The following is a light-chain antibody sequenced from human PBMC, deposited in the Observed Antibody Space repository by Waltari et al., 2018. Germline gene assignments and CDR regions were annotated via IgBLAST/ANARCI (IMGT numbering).Light chain of an antibody. CDR1: SSDVGGYNY. V-gene: IGLV2-8*01. J-gene: IGLJ1*01. CDR2: EVS. CDR3: SSYGGSNNFYV. Sequence: QSALTQTTSASGSPGQSVTISCAGTSSDVGGYNYVSWYPHHPGKAPKLIIYEVSKPPSGVPDRFSGSKSGNTASLTVSGLQAEDESDYYCSSYGGSNNFYVFGTGTKVSVL.